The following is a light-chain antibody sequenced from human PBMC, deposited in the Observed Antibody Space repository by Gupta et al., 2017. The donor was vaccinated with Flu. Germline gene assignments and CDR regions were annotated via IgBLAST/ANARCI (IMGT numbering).Light chain of an antibody. J-gene: IGLJ1*01. Sequence: GKTDTMTCGGNKIGGKSVHWYQQKSGQAPVLVVYDDSDRPSGIPERFSGSNSGDTATMTISRVEAGDEADYFCQVWDRSSDHYVFGTGTKVTVL. CDR3: QVWDRSSDHYV. CDR2: DDS. V-gene: IGLV3-21*03. CDR1: KIGGKS.